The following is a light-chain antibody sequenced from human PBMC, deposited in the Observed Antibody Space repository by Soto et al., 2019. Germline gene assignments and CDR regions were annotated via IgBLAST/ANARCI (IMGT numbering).Light chain of an antibody. CDR2: GAS. J-gene: IGKJ2*01. Sequence: EIVMTQSPATLSVSPGDRATLSCRASQNISNNLAWYQQKPGRSPRLLIYGASTRATGIPARFSGSGSGTEFTLTISSLQSEDFAVYYCQQYDYWPPYTFGQGTKLEIK. CDR3: QQYDYWPPYT. V-gene: IGKV3-15*01. CDR1: QNISNN.